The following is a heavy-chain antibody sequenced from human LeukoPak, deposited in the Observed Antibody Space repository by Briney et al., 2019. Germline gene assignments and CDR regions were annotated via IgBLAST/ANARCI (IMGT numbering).Heavy chain of an antibody. Sequence: PSETLSLTCTVSGGSISSSSYYWGWIRQPPGKGLEWIGSIYYSGSTYYNPSLKSRVTISVDTSKNQFSLKLSSVTAADTAVYYCARVHSGYYDFWSGYYTRPLRGGKFDYWGQGTLVTVSS. D-gene: IGHD3-3*01. CDR2: IYYSGST. J-gene: IGHJ4*02. CDR1: GGSISSSSYY. CDR3: ARVHSGYYDFWSGYYTRPLRGGKFDY. V-gene: IGHV4-39*07.